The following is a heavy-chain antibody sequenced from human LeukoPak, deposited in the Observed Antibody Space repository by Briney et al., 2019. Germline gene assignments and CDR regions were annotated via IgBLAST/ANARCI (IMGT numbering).Heavy chain of an antibody. D-gene: IGHD3-22*01. CDR2: ISGSGDNT. Sequence: GGSLRLSCAASGFTFSSYAMSWVRQAPGKGLEWVSGISGSGDNTYYADSVKGRFTISRDNSKNTLYVQVNSLGTEDTAAYYCAKGSYYDSSGSFYFDYWGQGTMVTVSS. V-gene: IGHV3-23*01. CDR3: AKGSYYDSSGSFYFDY. J-gene: IGHJ4*02. CDR1: GFTFSSYA.